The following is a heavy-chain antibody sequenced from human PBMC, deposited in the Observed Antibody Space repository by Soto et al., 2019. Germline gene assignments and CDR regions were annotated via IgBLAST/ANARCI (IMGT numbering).Heavy chain of an antibody. Sequence: QVQLVQSGAEVKKPGSSVKVSCKASRGNFASYAIFWVRQAPGQGLEWMGGIIPIFGTATYAQRFQDRVTIKADKSTNTAYMELNSLRFEDTAVYYCARSEGGYFYGMDVWGQGTTVTVSS. J-gene: IGHJ6*02. CDR3: ARSEGGYFYGMDV. CDR2: IIPIFGTA. V-gene: IGHV1-69*06. CDR1: RGNFASYA. D-gene: IGHD3-9*01.